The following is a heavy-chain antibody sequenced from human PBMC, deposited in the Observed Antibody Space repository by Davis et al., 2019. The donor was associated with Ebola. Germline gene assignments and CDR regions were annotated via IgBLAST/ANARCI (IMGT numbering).Heavy chain of an antibody. J-gene: IGHJ4*02. Sequence: MPSETLSLTCTVSGDSISSSDHYWGWIRQPPGKGLEWIGSIYYSGSTYYNPSLKSRVTMSVDTSKNHFSLKLSSVTAADTAVYYCAGSYHGHYYFDSWGQGTLVTVSS. D-gene: IGHD3-10*01. V-gene: IGHV4-39*02. CDR1: GDSISSSDHY. CDR3: AGSYHGHYYFDS. CDR2: IYYSGST.